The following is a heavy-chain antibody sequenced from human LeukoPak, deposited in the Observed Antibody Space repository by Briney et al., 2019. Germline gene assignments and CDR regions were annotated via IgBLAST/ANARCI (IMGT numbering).Heavy chain of an antibody. V-gene: IGHV5-10-1*01. CDR2: IDPSDSYT. CDR3: ARNYSGYDYLDY. CDR1: RHSFPSYW. D-gene: IGHD5-12*01. Sequence: GESLSISCKVSRHSFPSYWITWVRQMPGKGLEWMGRIDPSDSYTNYSPSFQGHVTISADKSISTAYLQWSSLKASDTSMYYCARNYSGYDYLDYWGQGTLVTVSS. J-gene: IGHJ4*02.